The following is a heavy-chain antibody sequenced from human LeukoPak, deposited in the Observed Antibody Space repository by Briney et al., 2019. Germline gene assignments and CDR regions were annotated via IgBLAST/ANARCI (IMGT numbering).Heavy chain of an antibody. V-gene: IGHV3-33*01. CDR2: IWYDATKV. CDR3: VRDYYTLHRNWFLP. CDR1: GFALIGYG. D-gene: IGHD3-3*01. Sequence: GGSLRLSCTASGFALIGYGMHWVRQAPGKGLEWVADIWYDATKVYYSDSVKGRFTISRDNAKDTLYLQMNSLRVEDTAVYYCVRDYYTLHRNWFLPWGQGTLVTVSS. J-gene: IGHJ5*02.